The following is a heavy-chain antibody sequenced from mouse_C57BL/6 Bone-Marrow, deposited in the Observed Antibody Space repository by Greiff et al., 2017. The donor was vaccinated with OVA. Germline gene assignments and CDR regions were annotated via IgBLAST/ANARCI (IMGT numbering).Heavy chain of an antibody. Sequence: EVKLMESGPELVKPGASVKISCKASGYSFTDYNMNWVKQSNGKSLEWIGVINPNYGTPSYNQKFKGKATLTVDQSSSTAYMQLNSLTSEDSAVYYCARGGVPQYFDVWGTGTTVTVSS. J-gene: IGHJ1*03. CDR3: ARGGVPQYFDV. CDR1: GYSFTDYN. CDR2: INPNYGTP. V-gene: IGHV1-39*01.